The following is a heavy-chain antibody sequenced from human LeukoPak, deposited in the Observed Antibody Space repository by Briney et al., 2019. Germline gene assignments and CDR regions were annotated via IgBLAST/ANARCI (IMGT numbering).Heavy chain of an antibody. J-gene: IGHJ4*02. CDR3: ARAVVYGDYQIFDY. V-gene: IGHV3-7*01. CDR2: IKQDGSEK. D-gene: IGHD4-17*01. CDR1: GFTFSSYW. Sequence: GGSLRLSCAASGFTFSSYWMSWVRHAPGKGLELVANIKQDGSEKYYVDSVRGRFTISRDNAKNSLYLQMNSLKAEDTAVYYCARAVVYGDYQIFDYWGQGTLVTVSS.